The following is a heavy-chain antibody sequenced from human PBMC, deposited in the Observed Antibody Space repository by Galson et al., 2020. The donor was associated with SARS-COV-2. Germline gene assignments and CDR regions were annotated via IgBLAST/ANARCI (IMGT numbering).Heavy chain of an antibody. J-gene: IGHJ6*02. CDR1: GGSFRGYY. CDR3: ANSRGYCSSAGCESTPWYYGMYL. CDR2: INQSGST. D-gene: IGHD2-2*01. V-gene: IGHV4-34*01. Sequence: SQASETLSLTCAVYGGSFRGYYWSWIRQPPGKGLEWIGEINQSGSTNYNPSLKSRVTISVDTSKNQFSLNLSSVTAADTAVYYYANSRGYCSSAGCESTPWYYGMYLWGQGTTVTVSS.